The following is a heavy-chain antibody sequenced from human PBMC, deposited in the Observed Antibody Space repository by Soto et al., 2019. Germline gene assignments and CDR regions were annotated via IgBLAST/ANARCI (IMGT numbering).Heavy chain of an antibody. CDR1: GYTFTSYA. CDR3: ARESGGIAAAGAGAFDI. J-gene: IGHJ3*02. Sequence: QVQLVQSGAEVKKPGASVKVSCKATGYTFTSYAMHWVRQAPGKRLEWMGWINAGNGNTKYSQKFQGRVTITRDTDASTAYMELRSLRSEDTAVYYCARESGGIAAAGAGAFDIWGQGTMVTVSS. CDR2: INAGNGNT. D-gene: IGHD6-13*01. V-gene: IGHV1-3*01.